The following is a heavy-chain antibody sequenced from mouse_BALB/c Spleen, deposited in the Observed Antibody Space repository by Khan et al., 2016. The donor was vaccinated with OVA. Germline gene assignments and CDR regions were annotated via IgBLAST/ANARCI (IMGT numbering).Heavy chain of an antibody. CDR3: ARGNYYGSSSWFGY. CDR1: GYTFSSYW. V-gene: IGHV1-9*01. J-gene: IGHJ3*01. Sequence: QVQLQQSGAELMKPGASVKISCKATGYTFSSYWIEWVKQRPGHGLEWIGEILPGSGRNNYNEKFKGKATFTADTSSNTAYMQLSNLTSDDSAVYYCARGNYYGSSSWFGYWGQGTLVNVAA. CDR2: ILPGSGRN. D-gene: IGHD1-1*01.